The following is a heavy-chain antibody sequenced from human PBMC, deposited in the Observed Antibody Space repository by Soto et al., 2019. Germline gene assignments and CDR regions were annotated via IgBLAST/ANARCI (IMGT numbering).Heavy chain of an antibody. V-gene: IGHV3-74*01. CDR1: GFTFSSYW. Sequence: GGSLRLSCAASGFTFSSYWMHWVCQAPGKGLVWVSRINSDGSSTSYADSVKGRFTISRDNAKNTLYLQMNSLGAEDTAVYYCARKDTVAGTSDYWGQGTLVTVSS. J-gene: IGHJ4*02. D-gene: IGHD6-19*01. CDR3: ARKDTVAGTSDY. CDR2: INSDGSST.